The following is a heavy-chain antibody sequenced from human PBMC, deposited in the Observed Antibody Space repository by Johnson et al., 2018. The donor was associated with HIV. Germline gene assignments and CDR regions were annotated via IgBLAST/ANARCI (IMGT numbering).Heavy chain of an antibody. J-gene: IGHJ3*02. CDR1: GFTFSSYA. D-gene: IGHD6-13*01. Sequence: VYLVESGGGLVQPGGSLRLSCAASGFTFSSYAMSWVRQAPGKGLEWVSVISGSGGSTYYADSVKGQFTISRDNSKNTLYLQMNSLRAEDTAIYYCAKGRYSSSWYLAGAFDIWGQGTMVTVSS. CDR3: AKGRYSSSWYLAGAFDI. V-gene: IGHV3-23*04. CDR2: ISGSGGST.